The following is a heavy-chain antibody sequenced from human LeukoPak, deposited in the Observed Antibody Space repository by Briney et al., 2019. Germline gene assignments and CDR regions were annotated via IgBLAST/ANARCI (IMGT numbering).Heavy chain of an antibody. J-gene: IGHJ4*02. V-gene: IGHV1-69*05. CDR3: ASYLPTSKYYYDSSGYYSD. CDR1: GGTFSSYA. D-gene: IGHD3-22*01. Sequence: SVKVSCKASGGTFSSYAISWVRQAPGQGLEWMGRIIPIFGTANYAQKFQGRVTITTDESTSTAYMERSSLRSEDTAVYYCASYLPTSKYYYDSSGYYSDWGQGTLVTVSS. CDR2: IIPIFGTA.